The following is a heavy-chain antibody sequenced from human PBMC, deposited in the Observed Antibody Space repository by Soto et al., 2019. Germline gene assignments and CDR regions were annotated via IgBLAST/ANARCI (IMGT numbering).Heavy chain of an antibody. Sequence: NLSLPCAISGDSVSRNSATWNWIRQSPSRGLEWLGRTYYRAKWYNEYAFSVKSRIIVNPDTSKNQFSLQLNAVTPEDTAVYYCARGSRLVAGTPLTWLAPWGQGTLVTVAS. J-gene: IGHJ5*02. CDR3: ARGSRLVAGTPLTWLAP. CDR2: TYYRAKWYN. D-gene: IGHD2-15*01. V-gene: IGHV6-1*01. CDR1: GDSVSRNSAT.